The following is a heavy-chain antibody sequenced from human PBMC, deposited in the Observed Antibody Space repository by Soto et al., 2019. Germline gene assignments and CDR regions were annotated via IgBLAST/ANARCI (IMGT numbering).Heavy chain of an antibody. CDR2: ITGSGNTI. V-gene: IGHV3-48*03. Sequence: LRLSCAASGFTFSSYEMNWVRQAPGKGLEWVSYITGSGNTIYYADSVKGRFTISRDNAKNSMYLQMNSLRAEDTAVYYCARGGSYFDYWGQGTLVTVSS. CDR1: GFTFSSYE. J-gene: IGHJ4*02. CDR3: ARGGSYFDY. D-gene: IGHD1-26*01.